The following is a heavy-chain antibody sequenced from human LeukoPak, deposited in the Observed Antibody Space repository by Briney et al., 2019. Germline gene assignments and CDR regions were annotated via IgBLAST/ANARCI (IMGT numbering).Heavy chain of an antibody. Sequence: GGSLRLSCAASGFTFSSYAMSWVRQAPGKGLEWVSATSTSASSTYYADSVKGRFTIPRDNSKNTLYLQMNSLRGEDTAVYYCAKSVDSSSSGPFDYWGQGTLVTVSS. CDR3: AKSVDSSSSGPFDY. CDR1: GFTFSSYA. CDR2: TSTSASST. J-gene: IGHJ4*02. D-gene: IGHD6-6*01. V-gene: IGHV3-23*01.